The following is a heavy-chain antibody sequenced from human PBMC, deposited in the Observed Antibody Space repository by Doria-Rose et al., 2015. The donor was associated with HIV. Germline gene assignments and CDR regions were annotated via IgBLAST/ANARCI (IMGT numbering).Heavy chain of an antibody. Sequence: QVQLVQSGPVLVKPTETLTLTCTVSGVSLSSPGMGVSWIRQPPGKALEWLANISSDDERSYNPSLKSRLTISSDTSKSQVVLTMTDMDPVDTATYYCARIKSSRWYHKYYFDFWGQGTLVIVSA. CDR1: GVSLSSPGMG. V-gene: IGHV2-26*01. D-gene: IGHD6-13*01. CDR3: ARIKSSRWYHKYYFDF. J-gene: IGHJ4*02. CDR2: ISSDDER.